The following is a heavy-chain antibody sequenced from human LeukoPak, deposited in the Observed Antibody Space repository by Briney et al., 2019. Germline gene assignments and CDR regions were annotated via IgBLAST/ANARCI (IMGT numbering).Heavy chain of an antibody. D-gene: IGHD3-22*01. V-gene: IGHV1-18*01. CDR2: ISAYNGNT. J-gene: IGHJ4*02. Sequence: EASVKVSCRASGYTFTTYGISWVRQAPGQGLEWMGWISAYNGNTNYAQKLQGRVTMTTDTSTSTAYMELRSLRSDDTAVYYCARDRLHYYDSSGYSLLYWGPGTLVTVSS. CDR3: ARDRLHYYDSSGYSLLY. CDR1: GYTFTTYG.